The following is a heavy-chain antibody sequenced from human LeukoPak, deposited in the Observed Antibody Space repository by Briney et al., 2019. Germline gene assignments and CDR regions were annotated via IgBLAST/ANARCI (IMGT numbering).Heavy chain of an antibody. CDR3: ARGGSSGWPDY. CDR2: IYYSGST. V-gene: IGHV4-59*01. J-gene: IGHJ4*02. CDR1: GGSISSYY. Sequence: MPSETLSLTCTVSGGSISSYYWSWIRQPPGKGLEWIGFIYYSGSTNYNPSLKSRVTMSIDTSKNQFSLRLSSVTAADTAVYYCARGGSSGWPDYWGQGILVTVAS. D-gene: IGHD6-19*01.